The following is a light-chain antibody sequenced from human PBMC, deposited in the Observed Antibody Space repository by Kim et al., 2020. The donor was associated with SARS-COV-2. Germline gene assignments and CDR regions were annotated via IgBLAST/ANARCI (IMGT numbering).Light chain of an antibody. CDR2: EDN. Sequence: GKTVTLACTRCSGSLASNYVQWYQQRPGSAPTTVIYEDNQRPSGVPDLFSGSIDSSSNSASLTISGLKTEDEADYCCQSYDSSNQVFGGGTQLTVL. CDR3: QSYDSSNQV. CDR1: SGSLASNY. J-gene: IGLJ3*02. V-gene: IGLV6-57*03.